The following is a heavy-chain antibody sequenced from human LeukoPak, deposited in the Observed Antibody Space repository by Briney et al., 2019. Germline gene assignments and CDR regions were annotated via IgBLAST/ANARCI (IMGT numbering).Heavy chain of an antibody. J-gene: IGHJ6*04. CDR2: IIPIFGTA. CDR3: ASHREPIVLVPAAIGYYYGMDV. Sequence: SVKVSCKASGGTFGSYAISWVRQAPGQGLEWMGGIIPIFGTANYAQKFQGRVTITADESTSTAYMELSSLRSEDTAVYYCASHREPIVLVPAAIGYYYGMDVWGKGTTVTVSS. CDR1: GGTFGSYA. D-gene: IGHD2-2*01. V-gene: IGHV1-69*13.